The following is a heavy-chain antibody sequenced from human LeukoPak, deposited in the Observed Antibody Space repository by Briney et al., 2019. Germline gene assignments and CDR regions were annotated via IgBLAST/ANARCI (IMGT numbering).Heavy chain of an antibody. Sequence: SETLSLTCAVYGGSFSGYYWSWIRQPPGKGLEWVGEINHSGSTNYNPSLKSRVTISVDTSKNQFSLKLSSVNAADTAVYYCARDSLNCSSTSCYDDGIDYWGQGTLVTVSS. CDR2: INHSGST. D-gene: IGHD2-2*01. V-gene: IGHV4-34*01. CDR3: ARDSLNCSSTSCYDDGIDY. CDR1: GGSFSGYY. J-gene: IGHJ4*02.